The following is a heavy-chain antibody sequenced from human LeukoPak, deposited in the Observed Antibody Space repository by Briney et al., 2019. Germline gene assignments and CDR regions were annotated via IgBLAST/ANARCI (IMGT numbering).Heavy chain of an antibody. Sequence: PGRSLRLSCAASGFTFSTYGMHWVRQAPGKGPEWVAVIRYDGSNKNYGDSVKGRFTISRDNSKNTLYLQMNSLRAEDTAVYYCAKEVYCSSTSCYSNRYYYYYYGMDVWGQGTTVTVSS. CDR3: AKEVYCSSTSCYSNRYYYYYYGMDV. D-gene: IGHD2-2*01. CDR2: IRYDGSNK. J-gene: IGHJ6*02. V-gene: IGHV3-30*02. CDR1: GFTFSTYG.